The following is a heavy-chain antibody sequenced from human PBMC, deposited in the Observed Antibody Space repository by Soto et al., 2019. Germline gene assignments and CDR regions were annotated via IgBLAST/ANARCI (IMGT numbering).Heavy chain of an antibody. J-gene: IGHJ6*02. CDR3: AIAGFNSGIIPALRDYYYYGMDV. CDR1: GGAFSIYA. D-gene: IGHD1-26*01. CDR2: IIPIFGTA. V-gene: IGHV1-69*13. Sequence: SVKVSCKAPGGAFSIYAISWVRQAPGQGLEWIGGIIPIFGTANYAQKFQGRVTITADESTSTAYMELSSLRSEDTAVYYCAIAGFNSGIIPALRDYYYYGMDVWGQGTTVTVSS.